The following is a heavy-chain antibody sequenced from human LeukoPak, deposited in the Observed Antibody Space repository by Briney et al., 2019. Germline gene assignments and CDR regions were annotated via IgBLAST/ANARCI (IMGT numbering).Heavy chain of an antibody. D-gene: IGHD3-10*01. CDR1: GFSFSNAW. CDR3: TTERTGIADY. CDR2: IKSKTDGWTT. Sequence: PGGSLRLSCAASGFSFSNAWMSWVRQAPGKGLEWVGRIKSKTDGWTTDYAAPVKGRFTISRDDSKNTLYLQMNSLKTEYTTVYYCTTERTGIADYWGQGTLVTVSS. V-gene: IGHV3-15*01. J-gene: IGHJ4*02.